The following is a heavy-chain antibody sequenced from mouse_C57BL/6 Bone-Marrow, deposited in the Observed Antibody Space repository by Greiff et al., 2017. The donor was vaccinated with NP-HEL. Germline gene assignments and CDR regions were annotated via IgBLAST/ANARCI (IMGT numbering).Heavy chain of an antibody. J-gene: IGHJ4*01. V-gene: IGHV5-17*01. CDR3: AREDGSSYGDAMDY. Sequence: EVQGVESGGGLVKPGGSLKLSCAASGFTFSDYGMHWVRQAPEKGLEWVAYISSGSSTIYYADTVKGRFTISRDNAKNTLFLQMTSLRSEDTAMYYCAREDGSSYGDAMDYWGQGTSVTVSS. CDR2: ISSGSSTI. D-gene: IGHD1-1*01. CDR1: GFTFSDYG.